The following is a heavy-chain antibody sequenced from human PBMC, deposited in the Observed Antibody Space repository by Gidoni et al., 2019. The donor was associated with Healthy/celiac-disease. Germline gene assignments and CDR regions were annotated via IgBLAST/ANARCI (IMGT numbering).Heavy chain of an antibody. CDR3: AKERTYSSSWYYYYYYGMDV. D-gene: IGHD6-13*01. CDR2: ISYDGSNK. V-gene: IGHV3-30*18. J-gene: IGHJ6*02. Sequence: AVISYDGSNKYYADSVKGRFTISRDNSKNTLYLQMNSLRAEDTAVYYCAKERTYSSSWYYYYYYGMDVWGQGTTVTVSS.